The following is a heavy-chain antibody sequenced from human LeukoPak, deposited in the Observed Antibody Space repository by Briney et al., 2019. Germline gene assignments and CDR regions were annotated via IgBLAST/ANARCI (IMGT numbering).Heavy chain of an antibody. V-gene: IGHV4-34*01. CDR3: ARGSSFDGYCSAGACDAGYYDI. CDR2: INHRGSS. D-gene: IGHD2-15*01. Sequence: SETLSLACAVYGESFSAYSWNWIRQAPGKPLEYIGEINHRGSSHYNPSLKTRVTLSVDTSKNQFSLKLTSVTAADTAVYFCARGSSFDGYCSAGACDAGYYDIWGQGTPVTVSS. J-gene: IGHJ4*02. CDR1: GESFSAYS.